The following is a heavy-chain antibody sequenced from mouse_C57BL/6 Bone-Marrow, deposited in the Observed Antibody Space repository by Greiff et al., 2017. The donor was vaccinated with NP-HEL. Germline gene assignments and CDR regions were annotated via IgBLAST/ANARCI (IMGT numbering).Heavy chain of an antibody. CDR2: IWSGGST. V-gene: IGHV2-2*01. Sequence: VKLKQSGPGLVQPSQSLSITCTVSGFSLTSYGVHWVRQSPGKGLEWLGVIWSGGSTDYNAAFISRLSISKDNSKSQVFFKMNSLQADDTAIYYCASIITTVVGDYAMDYWGQGTSVTVSS. CDR3: ASIITTVVGDYAMDY. D-gene: IGHD1-1*01. J-gene: IGHJ4*01. CDR1: GFSLTSYG.